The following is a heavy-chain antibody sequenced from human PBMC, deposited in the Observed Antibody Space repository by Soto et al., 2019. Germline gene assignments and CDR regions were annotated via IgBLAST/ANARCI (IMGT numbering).Heavy chain of an antibody. D-gene: IGHD3-3*01. CDR1: GYTFTSYG. V-gene: IGHV1-18*01. CDR3: ARDNLSAIFGVVITPPGY. J-gene: IGHJ4*02. Sequence: QVQLVQSGAEVKKPGASVKVSCKASGYTFTSYGISWVRQAPGQGLEWMGWISAYNGNTNYAQKLQGRVTMTTDTSTSTAYMGLRSLRSAVTAVYYCARDNLSAIFGVVITPPGYWGQGTLVTVSS. CDR2: ISAYNGNT.